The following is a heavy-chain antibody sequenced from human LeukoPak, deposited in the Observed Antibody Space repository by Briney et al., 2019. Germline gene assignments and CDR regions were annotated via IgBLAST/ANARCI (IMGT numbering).Heavy chain of an antibody. CDR2: ISSSSSYI. CDR3: ARPNYDILTGYSS. CDR1: GFTFSSYS. D-gene: IGHD3-9*01. Sequence: RGSLRLSCAASGFTFSSYSMNWVRQAPGKGLEWVSSISSSSSYIYYADSVKGRFTISRDNAKNSLYLQMNSLRAEDTAVYYCARPNYDILTGYSSWGQGTLVTVSS. V-gene: IGHV3-21*01. J-gene: IGHJ4*02.